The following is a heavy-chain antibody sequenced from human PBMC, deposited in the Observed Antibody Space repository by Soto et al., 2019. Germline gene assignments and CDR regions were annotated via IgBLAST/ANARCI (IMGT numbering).Heavy chain of an antibody. CDR2: ISGSGGST. CDR3: AKSRSSTICYVCFDY. Sequence: GGSLRLSCAASGFTFSSYAMSWVRQAPGKGLEWVSAISGSGGSTYYADSVKGRFTISRDNSKNTLYLQMNSLRAEDRAVYYCAKSRSSTICYVCFDYWGQGTLVTVSS. J-gene: IGHJ4*02. CDR1: GFTFSSYA. D-gene: IGHD2-2*01. V-gene: IGHV3-23*01.